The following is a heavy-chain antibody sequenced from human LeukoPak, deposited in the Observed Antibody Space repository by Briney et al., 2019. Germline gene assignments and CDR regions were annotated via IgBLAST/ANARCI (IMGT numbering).Heavy chain of an antibody. CDR1: GYTFTSYG. CDR3: ARVYSTNYYGSGDRPFLFDY. J-gene: IGHJ4*02. D-gene: IGHD3-10*01. V-gene: IGHV1-18*01. CDR2: ISTYYGNT. Sequence: ASVKVSYKASGYTFTSYGFRWVRQAPGQGLEWMGWISTYYGNTNYAQKLQDRVTITTDTSTSTAYVELTSLRSDDTAVYYCARVYSTNYYGSGDRPFLFDYWGQGTVVTVSS.